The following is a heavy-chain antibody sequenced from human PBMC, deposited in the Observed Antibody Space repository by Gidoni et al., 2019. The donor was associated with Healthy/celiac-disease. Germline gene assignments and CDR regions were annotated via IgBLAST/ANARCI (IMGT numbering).Heavy chain of an antibody. Sequence: QVQLVQSGAAVKKPGSSVKVSCKASGGTFSSYAISWVRQAPGQGLEWMGRIIPILGIANYAQKFQGRVTITADKSTSTAYMELSSLRSEDTAVYYCARIHHDAYCGGDCSPDWFDPWGQGTLVTVSS. D-gene: IGHD2-21*02. CDR1: GGTFSSYA. V-gene: IGHV1-69*04. CDR2: IIPILGIA. J-gene: IGHJ5*02. CDR3: ARIHHDAYCGGDCSPDWFDP.